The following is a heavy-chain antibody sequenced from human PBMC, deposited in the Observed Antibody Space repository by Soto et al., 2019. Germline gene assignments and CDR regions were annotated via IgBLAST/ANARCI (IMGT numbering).Heavy chain of an antibody. CDR3: ARDVGNYVPYYHGMEV. Sequence: QAQLVESGGGVVQPGRSLRLSCAASEFTFNTYAMHWVRQAPGKGLEWVAVIAYDGNDKYYADSVKGRFTISRDNSKNALYLQMNSLRPEDTAMYYCARDVGNYVPYYHGMEVWGQGTTVTVSS. CDR1: EFTFNTYA. CDR2: IAYDGNDK. V-gene: IGHV3-30*03. J-gene: IGHJ6*02. D-gene: IGHD1-26*01.